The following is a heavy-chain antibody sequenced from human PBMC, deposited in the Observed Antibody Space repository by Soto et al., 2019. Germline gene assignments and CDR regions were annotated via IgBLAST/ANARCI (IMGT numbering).Heavy chain of an antibody. CDR2: ISYDGSNK. Sequence: QVQLVESGGGVVQPGRSLRLSCAASGFTFSSYAMHWVRQAPGKGLEWVAVISYDGSNKYYADSVKGRFTISRDNSKNTLYLQMNSLRAEDTAVYYCARDNGVGWEPRNAFDIWGQGTMVTVSP. CDR3: ARDNGVGWEPRNAFDI. D-gene: IGHD1-26*01. V-gene: IGHV3-30-3*01. J-gene: IGHJ3*02. CDR1: GFTFSSYA.